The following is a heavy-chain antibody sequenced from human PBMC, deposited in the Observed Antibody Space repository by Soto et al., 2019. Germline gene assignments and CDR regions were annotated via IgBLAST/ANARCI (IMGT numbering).Heavy chain of an antibody. V-gene: IGHV1-69*12. CDR3: ARQMIVAKIFDPLGYFDY. CDR1: GGTFSSYA. J-gene: IGHJ4*02. CDR2: IIPIFGTA. D-gene: IGHD5-12*01. Sequence: QVQLVQSGAEVKKPGSSVKVSCKASGGTFSSYAISWVRQAPGQGLEWMGGIIPIFGTANYAQKFQGRVTSTADESMSTAYMELSSLRSEDTAVYYCARQMIVAKIFDPLGYFDYWGQGTLVTVSS.